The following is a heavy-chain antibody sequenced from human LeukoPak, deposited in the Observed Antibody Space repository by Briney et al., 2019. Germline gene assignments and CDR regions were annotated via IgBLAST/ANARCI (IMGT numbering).Heavy chain of an antibody. Sequence: SVKVSCKTSGGTFSSYTISWVRQAPGQGLEWMGRIVPSLGLTNYAQKFQDRVTITADMSTSTAYMELSSLRSEDTGLYYCTRDPPRDSWEPSWDYWGQGTLITVSA. V-gene: IGHV1-69*04. CDR3: TRDPPRDSWEPSWDY. D-gene: IGHD1-26*01. CDR1: GGTFSSYT. J-gene: IGHJ4*02. CDR2: IVPSLGLT.